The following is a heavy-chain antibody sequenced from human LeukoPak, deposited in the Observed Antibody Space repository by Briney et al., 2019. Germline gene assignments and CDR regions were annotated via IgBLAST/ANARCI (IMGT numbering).Heavy chain of an antibody. CDR1: RFIFSHAW. V-gene: IGHV3-15*01. Sequence: PRGSLRLSCTAARFIFSHAWMNRDRQPPGEGLQWLGRIRSGAAREYAGPAQGRFTISRDDSRNTVYLEMNNLDTDDTAGYFCAVDTPVIDAQIDYWGQGTLVTVAS. D-gene: IGHD3-16*02. CDR2: IRSGAAR. J-gene: IGHJ4*02. CDR3: AVDTPVIDAQIDY.